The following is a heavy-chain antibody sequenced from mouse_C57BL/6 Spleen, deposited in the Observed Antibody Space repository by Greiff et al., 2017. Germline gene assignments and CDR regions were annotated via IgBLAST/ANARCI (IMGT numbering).Heavy chain of an antibody. D-gene: IGHD2-5*01. CDR2: ISSGSSTI. CDR3: ARTGYSNPWFAY. Sequence: EVKLMESGGGLVKPGGSLKLSCAASGFTFSDYGMHWVRQAPEKGLEWVAYISSGSSTIYYADTVKGRFTISRDNAKNTLFLQMTSLRSEDTAMYYCARTGYSNPWFAYWGQGTLVTVSA. J-gene: IGHJ3*01. V-gene: IGHV5-17*01. CDR1: GFTFSDYG.